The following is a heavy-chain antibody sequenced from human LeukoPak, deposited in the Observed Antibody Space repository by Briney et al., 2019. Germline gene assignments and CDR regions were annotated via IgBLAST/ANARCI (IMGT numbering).Heavy chain of an antibody. CDR3: ARWVCSSTSCYYFDY. D-gene: IGHD2-2*01. Sequence: GGSLRLSCAASGFTFSGYTMAWVRQAPGKGLEWVSSISNSSTYIYYADSVKGRFTISRDNVQNSLYLQMNSLRAEDTAVYYCARWVCSSTSCYYFDYWGQGTLVVVSS. V-gene: IGHV3-21*01. J-gene: IGHJ4*02. CDR2: ISNSSTYI. CDR1: GFTFSGYT.